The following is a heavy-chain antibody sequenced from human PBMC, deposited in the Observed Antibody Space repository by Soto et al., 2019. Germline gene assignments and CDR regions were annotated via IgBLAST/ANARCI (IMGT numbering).Heavy chain of an antibody. CDR3: ARGPLVVLNYFES. V-gene: IGHV1-69*04. CDR1: GGTFRNYP. J-gene: IGHJ4*02. Sequence: ASVKXSCKASGGTFRNYPINWVRQAPGQGLEWMGSIFPLTDIPDYAQNFQARLTISADKSTSTAYMELSSLTSDDTAMYFCARGPLVVLNYFESWGQGTLVTVSS. CDR2: IFPLTDIP.